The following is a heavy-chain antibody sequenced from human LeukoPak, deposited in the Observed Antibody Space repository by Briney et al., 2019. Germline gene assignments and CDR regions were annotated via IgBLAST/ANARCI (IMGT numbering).Heavy chain of an antibody. CDR2: IWYDGSNK. J-gene: IGHJ6*02. D-gene: IGHD5-18*01. V-gene: IGHV3-33*01. Sequence: GGSLRLSCAASGFTFSSYGMHWVRQAPGKGLEWVAVIWYDGSNKYYADSVKGRFTISRDNSKNTLYLQMNSLRAEDTAVYYCARDVDTYYYYYGMDVWAKGPRSPSP. CDR3: ARDVDTYYYYYGMDV. CDR1: GFTFSSYG.